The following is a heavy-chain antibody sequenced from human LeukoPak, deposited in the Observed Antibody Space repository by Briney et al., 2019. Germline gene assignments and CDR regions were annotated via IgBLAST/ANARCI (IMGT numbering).Heavy chain of an antibody. Sequence: ASVKVSCKASGYTFTSYGISWVRQAPGQGLERMGWISANDGNTDYPQKLQGRVTMTTDTSTSTAYMELRSLRSDDTAVYYCARMREYYDSSGYRVRYFDYWGQGTLVTVSS. V-gene: IGHV1-18*01. CDR2: ISANDGNT. J-gene: IGHJ4*02. CDR3: ARMREYYDSSGYRVRYFDY. CDR1: GYTFTSYG. D-gene: IGHD3-22*01.